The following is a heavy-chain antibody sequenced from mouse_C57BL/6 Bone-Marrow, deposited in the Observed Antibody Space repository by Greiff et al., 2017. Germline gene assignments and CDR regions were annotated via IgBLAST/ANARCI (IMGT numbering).Heavy chain of an antibody. CDR2: IHPNSGST. CDR1: VYTFTSYW. V-gene: IGHV1-64*01. Sequence: VQLQQPGAELVKPGASVKLSCKASVYTFTSYWMHWVKQRPGQGLEWIGMIHPNSGSTNYNEKFKSKATLTVDKSSSTAYMQLSSLTSEDSAVYYCARRGYYYGTSFDYWGQGTTLTVSS. CDR3: ARRGYYYGTSFDY. D-gene: IGHD1-1*01. J-gene: IGHJ2*01.